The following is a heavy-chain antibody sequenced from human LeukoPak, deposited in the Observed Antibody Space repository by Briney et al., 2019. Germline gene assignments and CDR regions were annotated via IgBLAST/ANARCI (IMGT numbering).Heavy chain of an antibody. Sequence: GGSLRLSCAASGFTFSSYWMHWVRQAPGKGLVWVSRINSDGSSTSYADSVKGRFTISRDNAKNTLYLQMNSLRAEDTAVYYCASGHIVVVTASGAFDIWGQGTMVTVSS. J-gene: IGHJ3*02. CDR2: INSDGSST. CDR1: GFTFSSYW. V-gene: IGHV3-74*01. CDR3: ASGHIVVVTASGAFDI. D-gene: IGHD2-21*02.